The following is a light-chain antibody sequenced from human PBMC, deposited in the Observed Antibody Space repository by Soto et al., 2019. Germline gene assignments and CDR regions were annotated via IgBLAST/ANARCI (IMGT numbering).Light chain of an antibody. CDR1: INDLGTYNY. J-gene: IGLJ3*02. CDR3: ISYTITKKGV. CDR2: EVN. V-gene: IGLV2-14*01. Sequence: QSALTQPASVSGSPGQSITISCTGTINDLGTYNYVSWYQHHPGKAPKLILYEVNNRPSGVSTRFSGSKSGNTASLTISGLQTEDEAIYYCISYTITKKGVFGGGTKLTVL.